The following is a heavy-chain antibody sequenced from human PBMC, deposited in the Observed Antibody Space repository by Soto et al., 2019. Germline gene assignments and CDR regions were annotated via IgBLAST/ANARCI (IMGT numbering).Heavy chain of an antibody. V-gene: IGHV3-9*01. Sequence: GGSLRLSCAASGFTFYDYAMHWVRQAPGKGLEWVSGISWNSGSIGYADSVKGRFTISRDNAKNSLYLQMNSLRAEDTALYYCAKDIVKAAAGNSDYWGQGTLVTVSS. CDR2: ISWNSGSI. CDR1: GFTFYDYA. D-gene: IGHD6-13*01. J-gene: IGHJ4*02. CDR3: AKDIVKAAAGNSDY.